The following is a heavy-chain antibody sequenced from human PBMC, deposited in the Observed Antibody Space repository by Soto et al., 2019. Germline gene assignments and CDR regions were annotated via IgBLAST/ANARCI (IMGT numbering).Heavy chain of an antibody. V-gene: IGHV4-59*12. CDR1: GGSIYTYY. Sequence: SETLSLTCNVSGGSIYTYYWNWIRQSPGKGLEWIGYISDGGGTNYNPSLKSRVTISVDTSKNQFSLKLSSVTAADTAVYYCARDYPITMVRGVISYYYYYGMDVWGQGTTVTVSS. J-gene: IGHJ6*02. CDR2: ISDGGGT. D-gene: IGHD3-10*01. CDR3: ARDYPITMVRGVISYYYYYGMDV.